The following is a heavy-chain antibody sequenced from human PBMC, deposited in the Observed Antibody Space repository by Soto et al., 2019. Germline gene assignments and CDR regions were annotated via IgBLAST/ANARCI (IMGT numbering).Heavy chain of an antibody. CDR3: ARVVEGFSPPYYGMDV. V-gene: IGHV4-59*01. D-gene: IGHD3-10*01. CDR1: GGSISSYY. Sequence: PSETLSLTCTVSGGSISSYYWSWIRQPPGKGLEWIGYIYYSGSTNYNPSLKSRVTISVDTSKNQFSLKLSSVTAADTAVYYCARVVEGFSPPYYGMDVWGQGTTVTVSS. J-gene: IGHJ6*02. CDR2: IYYSGST.